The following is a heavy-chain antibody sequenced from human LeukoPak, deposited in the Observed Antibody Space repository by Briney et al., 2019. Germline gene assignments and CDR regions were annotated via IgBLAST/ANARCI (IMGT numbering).Heavy chain of an antibody. D-gene: IGHD3-3*01. J-gene: IGHJ1*01. V-gene: IGHV3-30*02. Sequence: PGGSLRLSCAASGFTLSSDGMHWVRQAPGKGLEWVAFIRYDGSYTSYADAVKGRFTISRDNSKNTLYLQMNSLRAEDTAVYYCAKGQRDWSGLIYFQYWGQGTLVTVSS. CDR1: GFTLSSDG. CDR3: AKGQRDWSGLIYFQY. CDR2: IRYDGSYT.